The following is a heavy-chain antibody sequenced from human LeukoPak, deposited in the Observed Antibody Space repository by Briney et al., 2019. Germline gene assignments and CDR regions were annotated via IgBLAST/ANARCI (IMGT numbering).Heavy chain of an antibody. CDR1: VYTFDENH. Sequence: ASVKVSCKASVYTFDENHIHWSRQAPGQGPEWMGWINPKSGATGSAQQFQGRLTMTRDTSIGTASMDLSGLRLDDTGIYYCARAGDESTGHYDSLHFWGQGTMVTVSS. V-gene: IGHV1-2*02. D-gene: IGHD2-8*02. CDR3: ARAGDESTGHYDSLHF. CDR2: INPKSGAT. J-gene: IGHJ3*01.